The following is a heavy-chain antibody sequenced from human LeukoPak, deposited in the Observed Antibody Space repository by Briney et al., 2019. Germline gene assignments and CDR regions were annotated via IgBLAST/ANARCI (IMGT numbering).Heavy chain of an antibody. CDR2: INPNSGGT. CDR1: GYTFTGYY. V-gene: IGHV1-2*02. Sequence: ASVKVSCKASGYTFTGYYMHWVRQAPGQGLEWMGWINPNSGGTNYAQKFQGRVTMTRDTSISTAYMELSRLRSDDTAVYYCARHGVGYFDWSYPFDPWGQGTLVTVSS. D-gene: IGHD3-9*01. CDR3: ARHGVGYFDWSYPFDP. J-gene: IGHJ5*02.